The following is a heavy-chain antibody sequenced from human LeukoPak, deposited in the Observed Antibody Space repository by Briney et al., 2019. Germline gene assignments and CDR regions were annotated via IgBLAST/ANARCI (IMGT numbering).Heavy chain of an antibody. CDR2: INPNSGGT. CDR1: GYTFTGYY. V-gene: IGHV1-2*02. D-gene: IGHD2-21*01. Sequence: GASVKVSCKASGYTFTGYYIHWVRQAPGQGLEWMGWINPNSGGTKYAQKFQGRVTITRDTSISTVYVELSRLTSDDTAVYYCARGDMIQAVMFDYWGQGTLVTVSS. CDR3: ARGDMIQAVMFDY. J-gene: IGHJ4*02.